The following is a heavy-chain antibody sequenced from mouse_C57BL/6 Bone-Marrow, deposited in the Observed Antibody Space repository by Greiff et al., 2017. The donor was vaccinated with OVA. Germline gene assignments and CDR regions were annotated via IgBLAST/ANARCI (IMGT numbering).Heavy chain of an antibody. D-gene: IGHD1-1*01. CDR3: AKNYYGSSRYWYFDV. Sequence: VKVVESGPGLVQPSQSLSITCTVSGFSLTSYGVHWVRQSPGKGLEWLGVIWRGGSTDYNAAFMSRLSITKDNSKSQVFFKMNSLQADDTAIYYCAKNYYGSSRYWYFDVWGTGTTVTVSS. CDR2: IWRGGST. V-gene: IGHV2-5*01. J-gene: IGHJ1*03. CDR1: GFSLTSYG.